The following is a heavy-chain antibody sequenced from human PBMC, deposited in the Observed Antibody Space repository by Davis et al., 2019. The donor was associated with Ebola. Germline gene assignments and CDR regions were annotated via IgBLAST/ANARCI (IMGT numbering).Heavy chain of an antibody. CDR3: ARHYSRLDY. CDR2: IYYSGIT. J-gene: IGHJ4*02. CDR1: GGSIISSSSY. D-gene: IGHD4-11*01. V-gene: IGHV4-39*01. Sequence: SETLSLTCTVSGGSIISSSSYWGWIRQPPRKGLEWIGSIYYSGITYYNPSLKSRVTISVDTSKNQFSLKLRSVTAADTAVYYCARHYSRLDYWGQGTLVTVSS.